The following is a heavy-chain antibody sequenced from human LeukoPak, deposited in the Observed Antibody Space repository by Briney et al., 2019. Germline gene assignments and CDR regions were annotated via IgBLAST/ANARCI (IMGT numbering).Heavy chain of an antibody. J-gene: IGHJ5*02. V-gene: IGHV3-74*01. CDR3: ARDGQDIEVVVAATPCGWFDP. Sequence: GGSLRLSCAASGFTFSSYWMHWLRQAPGKGLVWVSRINSDGSSTSYADSVKGRFTIARDNAKNTLYLQMNSLRAEDTALYYSARDGQDIEVVVAATPCGWFDPWGKGTLVTVSS. CDR1: GFTFSSYW. CDR2: INSDGSST. D-gene: IGHD2-15*01.